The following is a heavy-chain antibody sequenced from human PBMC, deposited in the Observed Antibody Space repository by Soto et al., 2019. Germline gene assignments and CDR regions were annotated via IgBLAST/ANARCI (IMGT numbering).Heavy chain of an antibody. J-gene: IGHJ5*02. CDR3: ARDLGHWFGELFLGWFDP. Sequence: SETLSLTCTVSGGSISSYYWSWIRQPAGKGLEWIGRIYTSGSTNYNPSLKSRVTMSVDTSKNQFSLKLSSVTAADTAVYYCARDLGHWFGELFLGWFDPWGQGTLVTVSS. V-gene: IGHV4-4*07. CDR2: IYTSGST. CDR1: GGSISSYY. D-gene: IGHD3-10*01.